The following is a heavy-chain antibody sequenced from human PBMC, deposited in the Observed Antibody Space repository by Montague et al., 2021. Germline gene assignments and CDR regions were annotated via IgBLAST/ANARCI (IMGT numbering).Heavy chain of an antibody. V-gene: IGHV4-34*01. D-gene: IGHD4-11*01. CDR2: ITHNGRT. CDR3: ARRPRITVTGRFDL. J-gene: IGHJ4*02. Sequence: SETLSLTCAGSGGSFNDYYWSWIRQSPGQGLEWIGDITHNGRTNSNPSLKSRVTLSVDTFKSHFSLNLTSVTAADTAVYFCARRPRITVTGRFDLWGEGTLVTVSS. CDR1: GGSFNDYY.